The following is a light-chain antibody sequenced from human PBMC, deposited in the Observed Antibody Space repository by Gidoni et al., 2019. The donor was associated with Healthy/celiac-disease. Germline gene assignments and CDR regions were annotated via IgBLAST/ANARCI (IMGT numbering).Light chain of an antibody. V-gene: IGKV3-20*01. CDR2: GAS. CDR3: QQYGSSPIT. J-gene: IGKJ5*01. CDR1: QSVSSSY. Sequence: EIVLTQSPGTLSLSPGERATLSCRASQSVSSSYLAWYQQKPGQAPRLLISGASSRATAIPDRFSGSGSGTDFTLTISRLEPEDFAVYYCQQYGSSPITFGQXTRLEIK.